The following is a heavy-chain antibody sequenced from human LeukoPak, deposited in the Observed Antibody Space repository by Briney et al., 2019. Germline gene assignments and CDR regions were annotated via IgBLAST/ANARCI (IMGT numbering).Heavy chain of an antibody. CDR3: ARARMTTVTTAFDY. D-gene: IGHD4-17*01. CDR1: GFTFSSYS. Sequence: GGSLKLSCAASGFTFSSYSMNWVRQAPGKGLEWVSSISSSSNNIYYADSVKGRFTISRDNAKNSLYLQMNSLRAEDTAVYYCARARMTTVTTAFDYWGQGTLVTVPS. J-gene: IGHJ4*02. CDR2: ISSSSNNI. V-gene: IGHV3-21*01.